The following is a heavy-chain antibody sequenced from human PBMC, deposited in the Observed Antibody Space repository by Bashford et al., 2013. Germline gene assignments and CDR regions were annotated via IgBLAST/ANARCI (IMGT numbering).Heavy chain of an antibody. CDR2: ISYDGSNK. D-gene: IGHD3-22*01. V-gene: IGHV3-30*18. J-gene: IGHJ4*02. CDR3: AKGGGRYYDSSGLPYYFDY. Sequence: GGSLRLSCAASGFTFSSYGMHWVRQAPGKGLEWVAVISYDGSNKYYADSVKGRFTISRDNSKNTLYLQMNSLRAEDTAVYYCAKGGGRYYDSSGLPYYFDYWGQGTLVTVSS. CDR1: GFTFSSYG.